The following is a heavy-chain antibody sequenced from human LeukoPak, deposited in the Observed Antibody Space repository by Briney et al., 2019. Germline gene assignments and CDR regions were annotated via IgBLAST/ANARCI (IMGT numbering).Heavy chain of an antibody. Sequence: PGGSLRLSCAASGFTFSTYWMTWVRQAPGKGLEWVANIKQDGSDKNHVDSVKGRFTISRDNAKNTLYLQMNSLRAEDTALYYCARDGTFRLDYWGQGTLVSVSS. D-gene: IGHD1-26*01. J-gene: IGHJ4*02. CDR2: IKQDGSDK. CDR3: ARDGTFRLDY. CDR1: GFTFSTYW. V-gene: IGHV3-7*05.